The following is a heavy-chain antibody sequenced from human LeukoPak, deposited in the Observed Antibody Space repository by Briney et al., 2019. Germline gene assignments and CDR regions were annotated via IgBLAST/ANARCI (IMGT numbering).Heavy chain of an antibody. CDR3: ARDMMTNAP. CDR2: ISADNGNT. CDR1: GYTXXSXG. Sequence: SVKVSCKAYGYTXXSXGISWVRQAPGQGLXWMGRISADNGNTNYAQKLQGRVTMTTDTSTSTAYMELRSLRSDDTAVYYCARDMMTNAPWGQGTLVTVSS. V-gene: IGHV1-18*01. J-gene: IGHJ4*02. D-gene: IGHD3-16*01.